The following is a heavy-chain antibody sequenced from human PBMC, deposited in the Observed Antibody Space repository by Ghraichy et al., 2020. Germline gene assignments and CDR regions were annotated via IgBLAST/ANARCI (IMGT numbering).Heavy chain of an antibody. Sequence: ASVKVSCKASGYTFTSYDINWVRQATGQGLEWMGWMNPNSGNTGYAQKFQGRVTMTRNTSISTAYMELSSLRSEDTAVYYCARVLTYYYGSGSYYPPYSYYYYGMDVWGQGTTVTVSS. CDR2: MNPNSGNT. CDR1: GYTFTSYD. J-gene: IGHJ6*02. V-gene: IGHV1-8*01. D-gene: IGHD3-10*01. CDR3: ARVLTYYYGSGSYYPPYSYYYYGMDV.